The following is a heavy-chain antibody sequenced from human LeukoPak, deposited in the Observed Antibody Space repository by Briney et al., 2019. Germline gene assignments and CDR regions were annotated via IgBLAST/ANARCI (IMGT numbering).Heavy chain of an antibody. V-gene: IGHV4-4*02. Sequence: SETLSLTCAVSGGSITSGNWWSWVRQPPGKGLEYVGEIYHTGTTNYNPSLKSRVILSVDTSKNQFSLKLSSVTAADTAVYYCARGKRYSGYEHFDYWGQGTLVTVSS. CDR1: GGSITSGNW. D-gene: IGHD5-12*01. CDR3: ARGKRYSGYEHFDY. CDR2: IYHTGTT. J-gene: IGHJ4*02.